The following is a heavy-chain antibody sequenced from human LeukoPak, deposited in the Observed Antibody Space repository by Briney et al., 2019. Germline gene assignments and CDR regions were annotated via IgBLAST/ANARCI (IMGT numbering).Heavy chain of an antibody. J-gene: IGHJ4*02. V-gene: IGHV3-30-3*01. D-gene: IGHD3-3*01. CDR2: ISYDESKK. Sequence: GGSLRLSCAASGFTFSSYGIHWVRRAPGKGMEWVTVISYDESKKYYADSVKGRFTISGDNSKNTVYLQMNSLRAEDTAVYYCANTYYAFWSGSFWGQGTLVTVSS. CDR3: ANTYYAFWSGSF. CDR1: GFTFSSYG.